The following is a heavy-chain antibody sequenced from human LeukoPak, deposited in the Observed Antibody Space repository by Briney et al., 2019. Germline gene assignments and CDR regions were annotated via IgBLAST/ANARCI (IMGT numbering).Heavy chain of an antibody. CDR1: GGSISSTSSY. CDR2: IYYSGST. Sequence: SETLSLTCTVSGGSISSTSSYWGWIRQPPGKGLEWIGSIYYSGSTYYNPSLKSPVTISVDTSKNQFSLKLTSVTAADTAVYYCARLVYSTSGFDSWGQGTLVTVSS. D-gene: IGHD6-13*01. J-gene: IGHJ4*02. V-gene: IGHV4-39*01. CDR3: ARLVYSTSGFDS.